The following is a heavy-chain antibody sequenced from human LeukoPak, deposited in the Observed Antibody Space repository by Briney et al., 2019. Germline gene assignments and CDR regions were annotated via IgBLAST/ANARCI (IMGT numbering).Heavy chain of an antibody. V-gene: IGHV3-74*01. D-gene: IGHD4-4*01. CDR2: INSDGSST. CDR3: ARGNSHSFDY. CDR1: GFTLSSYW. Sequence: PGGSLRLSSAASGFTLSSYWMHWVRQTPGKGPVWVSRINSDGSSTSYADSVKGRFTISRDNAKNTLYLQMNSLRAEDTAVYYCARGNSHSFDYWGKGALVTVSS. J-gene: IGHJ4*02.